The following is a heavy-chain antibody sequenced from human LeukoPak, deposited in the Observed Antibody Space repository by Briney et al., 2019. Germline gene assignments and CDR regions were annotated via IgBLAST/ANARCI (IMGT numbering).Heavy chain of an antibody. Sequence: SETLSLTCTVSGGSISNNYWNWIRQPPGKGLEWIGYIYSGGTTSHNPSPKSRISISVDTSKNQFSLRLSSVTAADTAVYYCASGSNWGQGILVTVSS. CDR3: ASGSN. CDR2: IYSGGTT. J-gene: IGHJ4*02. D-gene: IGHD1-26*01. V-gene: IGHV4-59*01. CDR1: GGSISNNY.